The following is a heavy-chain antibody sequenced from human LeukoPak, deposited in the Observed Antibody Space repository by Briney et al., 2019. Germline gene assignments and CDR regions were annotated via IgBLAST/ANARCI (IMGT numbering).Heavy chain of an antibody. Sequence: GGSLRLSSAASGFTFSSYWMSWVRQAPGKGLEWVANIKQDGSEKYYVDSVKGRFTISRDNAKNSLYLQMNSLRAEDTAVYYCAKVGTIFGVVKARAFDIWGQGTMVTVSS. D-gene: IGHD3-3*01. CDR2: IKQDGSEK. V-gene: IGHV3-7*01. J-gene: IGHJ3*02. CDR3: AKVGTIFGVVKARAFDI. CDR1: GFTFSSYW.